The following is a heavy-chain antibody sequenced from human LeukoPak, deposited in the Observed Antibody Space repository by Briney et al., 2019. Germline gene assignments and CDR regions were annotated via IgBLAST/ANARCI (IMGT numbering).Heavy chain of an antibody. CDR1: GFTFNIYA. J-gene: IGHJ1*01. D-gene: IGHD5-12*01. Sequence: PGGSLRLSCAASGFTFNIYAMSWVRQAPGKGLEWVSVIYSGGNTYYADSVTGRFTISRDNSKNTLYLQMNSLRAEDTAVYYCARGGPANFPHWGPGTLVTVSS. CDR3: ARGGPANFPH. V-gene: IGHV3-53*01. CDR2: IYSGGNT.